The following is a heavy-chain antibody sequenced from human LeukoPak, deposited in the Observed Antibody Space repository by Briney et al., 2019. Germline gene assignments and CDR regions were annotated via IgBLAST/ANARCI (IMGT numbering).Heavy chain of an antibody. D-gene: IGHD3-9*01. CDR3: ARSSRFDWLLYFDA. CDR1: GYTFTRYG. J-gene: IGHJ4*02. V-gene: IGHV1-18*01. CDR2: ISGYNGNT. Sequence: ASVKVSCKASGYTFTRYGINWVRQAPGQGLEWMGWISGYNGNTIYAENVQGRVTMTTDTSTSTAFTELGSLRSDDTAVFYCARSSRFDWLLYFDAWGQGTLVTVSS.